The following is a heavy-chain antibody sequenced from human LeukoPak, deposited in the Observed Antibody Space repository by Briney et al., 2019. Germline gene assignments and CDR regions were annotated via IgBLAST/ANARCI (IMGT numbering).Heavy chain of an antibody. CDR2: INWNGGFI. V-gene: IGHV3-9*01. CDR3: ARDGAIVAGTAQH. D-gene: IGHD5-12*01. CDR1: GFTFDDYA. Sequence: GGSLRLSCAASGFTFDDYAMHWVRQAPGKGLEWVSGINWNGGFITYADSVKGRFTISRDSAKNSLYLEMNSLRGEDTAFYYCARDGAIVAGTAQHWGQGALVTVSS. J-gene: IGHJ1*01.